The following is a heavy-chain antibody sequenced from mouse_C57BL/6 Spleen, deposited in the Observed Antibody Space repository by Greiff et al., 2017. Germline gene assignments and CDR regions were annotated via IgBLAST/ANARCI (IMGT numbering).Heavy chain of an antibody. J-gene: IGHJ4*01. D-gene: IGHD1-1*01. Sequence: VQLQHSGPELVKPEASVKISCQASGYSFTGYYMNWVKQSPEKSLEWIGEINPSTGGTTYTQKFKAKATLSVDKSSSTAYIQLKSLTSEDSAVYYCARSTTVVGDYAMDYGGQGTTVTVSS. CDR1: GYSFTGYY. CDR2: INPSTGGT. V-gene: IGHV1-42*01. CDR3: ARSTTVVGDYAMDY.